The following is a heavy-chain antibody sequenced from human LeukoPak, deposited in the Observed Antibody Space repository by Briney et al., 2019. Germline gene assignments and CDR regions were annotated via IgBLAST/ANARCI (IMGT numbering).Heavy chain of an antibody. V-gene: IGHV3-11*01. CDR3: ARGPVETAMGLNRETEVDH. CDR1: GFSFSDYH. CDR2: MSHSGTT. D-gene: IGHD5-18*01. J-gene: IGHJ4*02. Sequence: PGGSPRLSCAASGFSFSDYHMIWIRQAPGEGLECISYMSHSGTTWYIDSVKGRFTISRDNARNSLFLQMNSLRAEDTAVYYCARGPVETAMGLNRETEVDHWGQGTLVTVSS.